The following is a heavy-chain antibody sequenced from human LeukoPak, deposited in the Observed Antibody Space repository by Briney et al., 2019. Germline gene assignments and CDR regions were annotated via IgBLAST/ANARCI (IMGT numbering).Heavy chain of an antibody. V-gene: IGHV4-59*01. CDR1: GGSISSYY. J-gene: IGHJ3*02. CDR2: IYYSGST. D-gene: IGHD6-19*01. CDR3: ARVGAVAPGAFDI. Sequence: PSETLSLTCTVSGGSISSYYWSWIRQPPGKGLEWIGYIYYSGSTNYNPSLKSRVTISVDTSKNQFSLKLSSVTAADTAVYYCARVGAVAPGAFDIWGQGTMVTVSS.